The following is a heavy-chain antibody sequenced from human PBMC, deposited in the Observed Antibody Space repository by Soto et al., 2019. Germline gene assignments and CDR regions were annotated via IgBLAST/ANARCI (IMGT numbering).Heavy chain of an antibody. Sequence: EVQLAESGGGLAQPGGSLKLSCGASGFTLSVYAWDWVGKAPGKGLEYVSGISSNGVGTYYANSVQGRFTISRDNSKNTVYLQMGSLRPEDMAVYYCARRARPDFYYMDVWGKGTTVTVSS. D-gene: IGHD6-6*01. J-gene: IGHJ6*03. CDR1: GFTLSVYA. CDR2: ISSNGVGT. V-gene: IGHV3-64*01. CDR3: ARRARPDFYYMDV.